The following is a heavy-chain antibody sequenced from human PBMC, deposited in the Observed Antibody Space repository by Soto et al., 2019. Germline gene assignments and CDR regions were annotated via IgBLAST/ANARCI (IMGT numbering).Heavy chain of an antibody. V-gene: IGHV1-18*04. D-gene: IGHD3-16*02. J-gene: IGHJ4*02. CDR2: ISPYNGKT. CDR1: GYTFTTHG. CDR3: ARVDDYVWGSFRP. Sequence: GASVKVSCKASGYTFTTHGISWVRQAPGQGLEWMGWISPYNGKTTYAQKVQGRATMTTDTSTSTAYMELRGLRSDDTAVYYCARVDDYVWGSFRPWGQGTQVTVSS.